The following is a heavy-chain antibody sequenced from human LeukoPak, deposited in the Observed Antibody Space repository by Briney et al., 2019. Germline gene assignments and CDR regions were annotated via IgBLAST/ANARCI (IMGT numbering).Heavy chain of an antibody. CDR3: AREGRMSMGIEY. V-gene: IGHV4-34*01. CDR2: INHGGST. D-gene: IGHD4/OR15-4a*01. CDR1: GGSLSGYH. J-gene: IGHJ4*02. Sequence: PSETLSLTCAVYGGSLSGYHWSWIRQSPGKGLEWIGEINHGGSTNYNPSLKSRVTMSVDTSKNHFSLKLSSVTAADTAVYFCAREGRMSMGIEYWGQGTLVTVSS.